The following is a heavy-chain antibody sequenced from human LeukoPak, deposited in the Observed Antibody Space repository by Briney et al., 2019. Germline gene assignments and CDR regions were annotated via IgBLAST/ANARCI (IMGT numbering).Heavy chain of an antibody. CDR3: ARGVDFNRPDC. CDR1: GFTFSGYW. Sequence: QTGGSLRLSCAASGFTFSGYWMHWVRQAPGKGLVWVSRINPDGSTTNYADSVKGRFTIFRDNAKNTLYLQMDGLRAEDTAVYYCARGVDFNRPDCWGQGTLVIVSS. CDR2: INPDGSTT. D-gene: IGHD3-9*01. V-gene: IGHV3-74*01. J-gene: IGHJ4*02.